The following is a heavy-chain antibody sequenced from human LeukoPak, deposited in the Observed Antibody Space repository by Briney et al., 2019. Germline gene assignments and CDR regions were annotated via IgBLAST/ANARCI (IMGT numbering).Heavy chain of an antibody. V-gene: IGHV4-61*02. CDR1: GGSISSGSYY. CDR2: IYTSGST. Sequence: RSSETLSLTCTVSGGSISSGSYYWSWIRQPAGKGLEWIGRIYTSGSTNYNPSLKSRVTISVDTSKNQFSLKLSSVTAADTAMYYCAREILGTAMVSYYYYYMDVWGKGTTVTISS. J-gene: IGHJ6*03. D-gene: IGHD5-18*01. CDR3: AREILGTAMVSYYYYYMDV.